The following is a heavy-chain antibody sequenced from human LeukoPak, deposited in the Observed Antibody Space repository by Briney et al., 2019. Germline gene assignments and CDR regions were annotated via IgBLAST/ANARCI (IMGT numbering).Heavy chain of an antibody. D-gene: IGHD5-12*01. CDR2: ISSSSSYT. CDR1: GFTFSDYY. V-gene: IGHV3-11*03. Sequence: PGGSLRLSCAASGFTFSDYYMSWIRQAPGKGLEWVSYISSSSSYTNYADSVKGRFTISRDNAKNSLYLQMNSLRAEDTAVYYCARQGSAYDYVYWGQGTLVTVSS. J-gene: IGHJ4*02. CDR3: ARQGSAYDYVY.